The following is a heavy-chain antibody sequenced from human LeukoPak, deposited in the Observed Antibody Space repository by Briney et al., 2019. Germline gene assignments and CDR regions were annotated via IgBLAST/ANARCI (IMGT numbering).Heavy chain of an antibody. D-gene: IGHD7-27*01. CDR2: INPNSGGT. J-gene: IGHJ3*02. V-gene: IGHV1-2*04. Sequence: GASVKVSCKASGYTFTGYYMHWVRQAPGQGLEWMGWINPNSGGTNYAQKFQGWVTMTRDTSISTAYMELSRLRSDDTAVYYCAREARRELGISKRDAFDIWGQGTMVTVSS. CDR3: AREARRELGISKRDAFDI. CDR1: GYTFTGYY.